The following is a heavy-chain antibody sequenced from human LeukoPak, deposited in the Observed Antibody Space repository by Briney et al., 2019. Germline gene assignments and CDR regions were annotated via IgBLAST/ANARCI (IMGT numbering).Heavy chain of an antibody. Sequence: GSSVKVSCKASGYTFTGYYMHWVRQAPGQGLEWMGWINPNSGGTNYAQKLQGRVTMTTDTSTSTAYMELRSLRSDDTAVYYCAREDSSGYRDYYYYMDVWGKGTTVTVSS. CDR3: AREDSSGYRDYYYYMDV. J-gene: IGHJ6*03. V-gene: IGHV1-2*02. D-gene: IGHD3-22*01. CDR2: INPNSGGT. CDR1: GYTFTGYY.